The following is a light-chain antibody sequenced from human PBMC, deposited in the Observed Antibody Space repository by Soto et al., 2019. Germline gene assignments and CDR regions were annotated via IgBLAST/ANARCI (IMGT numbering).Light chain of an antibody. CDR1: QSISTW. J-gene: IGKJ1*01. CDR2: KAS. V-gene: IGKV1-5*03. CDR3: QDYNSWT. Sequence: DIHMTQSPSTLSASLGDRVTITCRASQSISTWLSWYQQKPGKAPKVLIYKASNLQSGVSSRFSGSGSGTEFTLTISSLQPDDFATYYCQDYNSWTFGQGTKVDI.